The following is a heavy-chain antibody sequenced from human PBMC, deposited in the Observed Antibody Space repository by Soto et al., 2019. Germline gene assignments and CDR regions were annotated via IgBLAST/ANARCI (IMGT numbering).Heavy chain of an antibody. CDR3: ARGLGPGYYDFWSGYYTGLYFDY. CDR2: INPNSGGT. V-gene: IGHV1-2*04. Sequence: ASVKVSCKASGYTFTGYYMHWVRQAPGQGLEWMGWINPNSGGTNYAQKFQGWVTMTRDTSISTAYMELSRLRSDDTVVYYCARGLGPGYYDFWSGYYTGLYFDYWGQGTLVTVSS. J-gene: IGHJ4*02. D-gene: IGHD3-3*01. CDR1: GYTFTGYY.